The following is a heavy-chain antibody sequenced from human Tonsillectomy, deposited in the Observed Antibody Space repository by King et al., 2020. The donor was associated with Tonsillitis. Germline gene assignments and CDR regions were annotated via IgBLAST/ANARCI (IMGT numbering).Heavy chain of an antibody. CDR1: GFTFSSYA. Sequence: VQLVESGGGVVQPGRSLRLSCAASGFTFSSYAMHWVRQAPGKGLEWVAVISYDGSNKYDGDSVKCRFTISRDNSKNTLYLQMSSLRAEDTAVYHCARELRYFDWLLSPFDYWGQGTQVTVSS. J-gene: IGHJ4*02. D-gene: IGHD3-9*01. CDR2: ISYDGSNK. V-gene: IGHV3-30*15. CDR3: ARELRYFDWLLSPFDY.